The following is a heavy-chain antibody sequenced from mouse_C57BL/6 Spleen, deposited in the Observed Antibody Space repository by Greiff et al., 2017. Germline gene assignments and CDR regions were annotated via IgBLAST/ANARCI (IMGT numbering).Heavy chain of an antibody. Sequence: EVKLVESGGGLVQPGGSLKLSCAASGFTFSDYYMYWVRQTPEKRLEWVAYISNGGGSTYYPDTVKGRFTISRDNAKNTLYLQMSRLKSEDTARYYCARQNLIDCYYFDYWGQGTTLTVSS. CDR1: GFTFSDYY. J-gene: IGHJ2*01. CDR3: ARQNLIDCYYFDY. V-gene: IGHV5-12*01. CDR2: ISNGGGST.